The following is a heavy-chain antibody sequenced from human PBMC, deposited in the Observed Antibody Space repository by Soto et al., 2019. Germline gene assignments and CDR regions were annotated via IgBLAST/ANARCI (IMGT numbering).Heavy chain of an antibody. V-gene: IGHV1-18*04. Sequence: ASVKVSCKASGYTFTSYGMTCVRQAPGQGLEWMGWISAYNGNTNYAQKLQGRVTMTTDTSTSTAYMELRSLRSDDTAVYFCTREKTAFWDPTLITSAFDTWGQGKMSPSPQ. CDR3: TREKTAFWDPTLITSAFDT. J-gene: IGHJ3*02. CDR2: ISAYNGNT. D-gene: IGHD3-10*01. CDR1: GYTFTSYG.